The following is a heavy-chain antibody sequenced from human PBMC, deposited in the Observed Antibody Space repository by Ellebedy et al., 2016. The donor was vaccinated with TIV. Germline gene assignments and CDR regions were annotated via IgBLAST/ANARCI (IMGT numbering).Heavy chain of an antibody. V-gene: IGHV4-34*01. CDR1: GGSFSGYY. D-gene: IGHD3-16*01. CDR3: AREKNGGIDY. CDR2: INHSGST. Sequence: MPSETLSLTCAVYGGSFSGYYWSWIRQPPGKGLEWIGEINHSGSTNYNPSLKSRVTISVDTSKNQFSLKLSSVTAADTAVYYCAREKNGGIDYWGQGTLVTVSS. J-gene: IGHJ4*02.